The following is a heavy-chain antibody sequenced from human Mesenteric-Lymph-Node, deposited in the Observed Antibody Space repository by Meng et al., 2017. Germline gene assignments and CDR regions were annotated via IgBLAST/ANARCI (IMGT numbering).Heavy chain of an antibody. CDR2: IYHSGTT. V-gene: IGHV4-38-2*01. CDR1: GYSISSGYY. D-gene: IGHD1-26*01. J-gene: IGHJ4*02. Sequence: SETLSLTCAVSGYSISSGYYWGWIRQPPGKGLEWIGSIYHSGTTYYNPSLKSRVTISVDTSKNQFSLKLSSVTAADTAVYYCARAQRGSYSSPFDYWGQGPLVTVSS. CDR3: ARAQRGSYSSPFDY.